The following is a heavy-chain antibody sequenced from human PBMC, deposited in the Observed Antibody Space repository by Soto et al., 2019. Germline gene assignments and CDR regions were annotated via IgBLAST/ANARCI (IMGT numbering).Heavy chain of an antibody. V-gene: IGHV3-30*18. Sequence: QVQLVESGGGVVQPGRSLRLSCAASGFTFSSYGMHWVRQAPGKGLEWVAVISYDGSNKYYADSVKGRFTISRDNSKNTLYLQMNSLRAEDTAVYYCAKAIAAAGKRGEVYFDYWGQGTLVTVSS. CDR2: ISYDGSNK. CDR1: GFTFSSYG. D-gene: IGHD6-13*01. J-gene: IGHJ4*02. CDR3: AKAIAAAGKRGEVYFDY.